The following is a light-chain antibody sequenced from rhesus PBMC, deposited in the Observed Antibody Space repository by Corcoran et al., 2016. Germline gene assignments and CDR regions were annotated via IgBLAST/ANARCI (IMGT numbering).Light chain of an antibody. V-gene: IGKV1-44*02. Sequence: DIQMTQSPSSLSASVGDRVTITCRASQTISSFLAWYQQKPGKVPKLLIYSASSLESGVPSRFSGGGSGTECTLTTSSLQPEDFGNYYCQQHNSHPLTFGGGTKVEIK. CDR2: SAS. CDR1: QTISSF. CDR3: QQHNSHPLT. J-gene: IGKJ4*01.